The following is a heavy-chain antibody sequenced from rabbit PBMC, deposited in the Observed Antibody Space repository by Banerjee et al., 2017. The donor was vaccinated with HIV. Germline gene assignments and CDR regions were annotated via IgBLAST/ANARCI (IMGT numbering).Heavy chain of an antibody. CDR1: GFSFSNRFA. Sequence: QSLEESGGDLVKPEGSLTLTCTASGFSFSNRFAMCWVRQTPGKGLEWIACINTSSGNAVYANWAKGRFTISKTSSTTVTLQMTSLTAADTATYFCTRDFTGVIGWNFNLWGPGTLVHRL. J-gene: IGHJ4*01. CDR2: INTSSGNA. V-gene: IGHV1S40*01. D-gene: IGHD7-1*01. CDR3: TRDFTGVIGWNFNL.